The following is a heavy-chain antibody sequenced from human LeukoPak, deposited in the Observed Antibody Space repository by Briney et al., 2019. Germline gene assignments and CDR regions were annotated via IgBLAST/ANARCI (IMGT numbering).Heavy chain of an antibody. Sequence: ASVKVSCKASGYTFSGYYMHWVRQAPGQGLEWMGWINPNTGGTKYVQKFQGRVTMTRDTSISTAYMELSRLRSDDTAVYYCASGSLASYFDHWGQGTLVTVSS. J-gene: IGHJ4*02. D-gene: IGHD3-16*01. CDR1: GYTFSGYY. V-gene: IGHV1-2*02. CDR3: ASGSLASYFDH. CDR2: INPNTGGT.